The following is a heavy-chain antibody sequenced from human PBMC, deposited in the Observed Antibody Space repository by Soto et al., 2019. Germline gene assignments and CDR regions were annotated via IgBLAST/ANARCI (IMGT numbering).Heavy chain of an antibody. CDR1: GDSISSYY. CDR3: ARGVAPIGP. CDR2: IYYSGST. D-gene: IGHD5-12*01. V-gene: IGHV4-59*07. Sequence: PSDTLSLTCTVSGDSISSYYLSCILQPPGKGLEWIGYIYYSGSTNYNPSLKSRVTISVDTPKNQFSLKLTSVTAADTAVYYCARGVAPIGPWGQGTLVTVSS. J-gene: IGHJ5*02.